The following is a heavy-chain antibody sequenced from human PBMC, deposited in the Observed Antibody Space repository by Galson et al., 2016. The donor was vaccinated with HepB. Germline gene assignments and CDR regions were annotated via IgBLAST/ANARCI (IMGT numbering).Heavy chain of an antibody. D-gene: IGHD3-10*01. CDR3: AREGNGMDV. V-gene: IGHV3-13*01. Sequence: SLRLSCAASGFNFNNYDMHRVRQAPGKGLEWVSVVGSSGDTYYADSVKGRFSISRENARDSLFLQMYSLTAGDTGVYYCAREGNGMDVWGQGTMVTVSS. CDR2: VGSSGDT. CDR1: GFNFNNYD. J-gene: IGHJ6*02.